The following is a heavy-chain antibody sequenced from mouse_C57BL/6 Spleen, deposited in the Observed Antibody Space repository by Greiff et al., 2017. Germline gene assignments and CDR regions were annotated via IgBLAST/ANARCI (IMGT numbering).Heavy chain of an antibody. CDR3: ARGGITAVGRYFDG. CDR2: INPNYGTT. V-gene: IGHV1-39*01. CDR1: GYSFTDYN. J-gene: IGHJ1*03. D-gene: IGHD1-1*01. Sequence: EVQLQESGPELVKPGASVKISCKASGYSFTDYNMNWVKQSNGKSLGWIGVINPNYGTTSYNQKFKGKATLTVDQSSSTAYMQLNSLTSEDSAVYCCARGGITAVGRYFDGWGTGTTVTVSS.